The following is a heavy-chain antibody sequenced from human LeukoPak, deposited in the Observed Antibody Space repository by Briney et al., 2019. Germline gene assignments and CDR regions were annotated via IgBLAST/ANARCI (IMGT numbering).Heavy chain of an antibody. J-gene: IGHJ1*01. Sequence: GGSLRLSCAASGFTFSNYYMTWIRQAPGKGLEWVSYITSSGSTIYYADSVKGRFTISRDNAKNSLYLQMNSLRVEDTAVYYCAKDATALYDFWSGSQHWGQGTLVTVSS. CDR2: ITSSGSTI. V-gene: IGHV3-11*04. CDR3: AKDATALYDFWSGSQH. D-gene: IGHD3-3*01. CDR1: GFTFSNYY.